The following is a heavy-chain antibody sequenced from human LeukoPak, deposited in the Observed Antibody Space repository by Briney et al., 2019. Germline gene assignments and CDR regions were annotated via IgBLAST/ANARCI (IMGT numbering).Heavy chain of an antibody. V-gene: IGHV3-74*01. CDR3: ARVSTVTTFDI. CDR1: GFTFSNYW. D-gene: IGHD4-17*01. J-gene: IGHJ3*02. Sequence: PGGSLRLSCAASGFTFSNYWMHWVRQAPGKGLVWVSRIDVDGSSTSYADSVKGRFTISRDNAKNTLYLQMNSLRAEDTAVYYCARVSTVTTFDIWGQRTMGTVS. CDR2: IDVDGSST.